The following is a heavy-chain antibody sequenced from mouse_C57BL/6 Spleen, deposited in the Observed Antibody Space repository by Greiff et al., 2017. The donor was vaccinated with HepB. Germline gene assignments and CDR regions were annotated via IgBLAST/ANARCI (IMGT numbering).Heavy chain of an antibody. Sequence: VQLVESGPELVKPGASVKISCKASGYAFSSSWMNWVKQGPGKGLEWIGRIYPGDGDTNYNGKFKGKATLTADKSSSTAYMQLSSLTSEDSAVYFCALITTVVPFYYWGQGTTLTVSS. J-gene: IGHJ2*01. V-gene: IGHV1-82*01. CDR1: GYAFSSSW. CDR2: IYPGDGDT. D-gene: IGHD1-1*01. CDR3: ALITTVVPFYY.